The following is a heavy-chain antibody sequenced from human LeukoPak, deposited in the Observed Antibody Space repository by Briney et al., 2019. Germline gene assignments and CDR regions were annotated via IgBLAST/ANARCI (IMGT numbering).Heavy chain of an antibody. CDR2: ISSDRNVI. CDR3: AGSKFPVPPDLNF. CDR1: GCTFEMYE. J-gene: IGHJ4*02. D-gene: IGHD1-14*01. Sequence: GGSLRLSCAASGCTFEMYEMNLVRQAPGKGLEGVSYISSDRNVIYYADSVKGRFTISRDNPKYSLYLQMNSLRAEDTPVYYCAGSKFPVPPDLNFWGQVTLVAVPS. V-gene: IGHV3-48*03.